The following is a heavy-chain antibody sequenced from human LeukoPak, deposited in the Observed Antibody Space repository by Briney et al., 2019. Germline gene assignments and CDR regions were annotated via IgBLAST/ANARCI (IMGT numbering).Heavy chain of an antibody. CDR1: GGSISSYY. J-gene: IGHJ4*02. D-gene: IGHD5-18*01. Sequence: SETLSLTCTVSGGSISSYYWSWIRQPPGKGLEWIGYIYYSGSTNYNPSLKSRVTISVDTSKNQFSLKLSSVTAADTAVYYCARGGYSYGIDYWGQGTTVTVSS. V-gene: IGHV4-59*01. CDR3: ARGGYSYGIDY. CDR2: IYYSGST.